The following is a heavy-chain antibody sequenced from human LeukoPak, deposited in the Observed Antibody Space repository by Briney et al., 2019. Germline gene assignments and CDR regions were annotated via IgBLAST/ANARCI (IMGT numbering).Heavy chain of an antibody. D-gene: IGHD5-18*01. CDR1: GFTFSSYG. V-gene: IGHV3-33*01. Sequence: GGSLRLSCAASGFTFSSYGMHWVRQAPGKGLEWVAVIWYDGSNKYYADSVKGRFTISRDNAKNTLYLQMNSLRAEDTAVYYCARDAVDTANAVWGQGTTVTVSS. CDR2: IWYDGSNK. J-gene: IGHJ6*02. CDR3: ARDAVDTANAV.